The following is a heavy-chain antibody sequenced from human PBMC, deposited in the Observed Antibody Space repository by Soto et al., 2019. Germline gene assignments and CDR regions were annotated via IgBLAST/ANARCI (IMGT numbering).Heavy chain of an antibody. V-gene: IGHV4-34*01. Sequence: QVQLQQWGAGLLKPSETLSLTCAVYGGSFSGYYWSWIRQPPGKGLEWIGEINHSGSTNYNPSLKSRVTISVVTSKNQFSPKLSSVTAADTAVYYCARRRRGYSSSWYWFDPWGQGTLVTVSS. J-gene: IGHJ5*02. D-gene: IGHD6-13*01. CDR1: GGSFSGYY. CDR2: INHSGST. CDR3: ARRRRGYSSSWYWFDP.